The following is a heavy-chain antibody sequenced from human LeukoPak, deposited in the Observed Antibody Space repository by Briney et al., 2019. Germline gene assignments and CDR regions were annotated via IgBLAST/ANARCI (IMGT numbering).Heavy chain of an antibody. D-gene: IGHD1-1*01. CDR2: IYPADSDT. J-gene: IGHJ5*02. V-gene: IGHV5-51*01. CDR3: ARHRNDVGTWFDP. CDR1: GYSFTSYW. Sequence: GESLKISCKGSGYSFTSYWIGWVRQMPGKALEWMGIIYPADSDTRYSPSFQGQVTISADKSISTAYLQWSSLKASDTAIYYCARHRNDVGTWFDPWGPGTLVTVSS.